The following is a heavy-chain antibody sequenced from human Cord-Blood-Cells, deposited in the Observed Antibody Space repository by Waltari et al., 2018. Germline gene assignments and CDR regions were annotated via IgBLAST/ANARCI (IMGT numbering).Heavy chain of an antibody. CDR1: GFTVSSNY. CDR2: IYSGGST. D-gene: IGHD3-22*01. V-gene: IGHV3-53*01. Sequence: EVQLVESGGGLIQPGGSLRLSCAASGFTVSSNYMRWVRQAPGRGLEWVSVIYSGGSTYYADSVKGRFTISRDNSKTTLYLQMNSLRAEDTAVYYCARDAPPMGDSSGYPDYWGQGTLVTVSS. J-gene: IGHJ4*02. CDR3: ARDAPPMGDSSGYPDY.